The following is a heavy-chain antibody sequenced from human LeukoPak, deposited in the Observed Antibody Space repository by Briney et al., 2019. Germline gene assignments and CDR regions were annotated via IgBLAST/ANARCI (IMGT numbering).Heavy chain of an antibody. V-gene: IGHV1-46*01. CDR1: GYTFTNYY. J-gene: IGHJ3*02. CDR2: INPGGDNT. CDR3: ARIRDGYNDAYDI. D-gene: IGHD5-24*01. Sequence: ASVKVSCKASGYTFTNYYIHWVRQAPGQGLEWMGLINPGGDNTNYAQNFQGRVTMTRDTSASTVYMELSSLRSEDTAIYYCARIRDGYNDAYDIWGQGTVVTVPS.